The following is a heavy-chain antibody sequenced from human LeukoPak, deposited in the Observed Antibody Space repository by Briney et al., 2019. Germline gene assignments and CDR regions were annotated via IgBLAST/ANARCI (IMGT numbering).Heavy chain of an antibody. CDR2: IIPIFGTA. D-gene: IGHD2-2*01. CDR3: AREGACSSTSCYADY. J-gene: IGHJ4*02. CDR1: GGTFSSYA. Sequence: SVKVSCKASGGTFSSYAISWVRQAPGQGLEWLGGIIPIFGTANYAQKFQGRVTITADESTSTAYMELSSLRSEDTAVYYCAREGACSSTSCYADYWGQGTLVTVSS. V-gene: IGHV1-69*01.